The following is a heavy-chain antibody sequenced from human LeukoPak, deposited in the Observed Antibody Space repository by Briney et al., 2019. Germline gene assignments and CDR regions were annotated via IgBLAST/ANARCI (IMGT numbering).Heavy chain of an antibody. D-gene: IGHD4-11*01. J-gene: IGHJ5*02. V-gene: IGHV3-23*01. Sequence: GGSLRLSCAASGFTFSSYAMSWVRQAPGKGLEWVSAISASGSTTHYADSVKGRFTISRDNSKNTLFLQMNSLRAEDTALYYCAKDSGGNYVAWFDPWGQGTLVAVSS. CDR2: ISASGSTT. CDR1: GFTFSSYA. CDR3: AKDSGGNYVAWFDP.